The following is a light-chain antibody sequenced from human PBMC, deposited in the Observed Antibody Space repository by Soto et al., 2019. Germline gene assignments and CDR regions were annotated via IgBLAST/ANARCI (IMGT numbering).Light chain of an antibody. CDR3: QHYNAFPWP. J-gene: IGKJ1*01. CDR1: QSIRNW. CDR2: GAS. V-gene: IGKV1-5*01. Sequence: DIQMTQSPSTLSASVGDRVTITCRASQSIRNWLAWYQDKPGKAPKLLIYGASSLESGVPSRFSGSGSGTEFTLTIGGLQPDDFAIYYCQHYNAFPWPFGQGTKVEIK.